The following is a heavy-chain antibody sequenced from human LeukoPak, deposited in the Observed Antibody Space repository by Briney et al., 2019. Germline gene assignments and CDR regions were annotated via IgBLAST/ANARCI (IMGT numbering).Heavy chain of an antibody. CDR2: IYYSGST. Sequence: SETLSLTCTVSGGSISSYYWSWIRQPPGKGLEWIGYIYYSGSTNYNPSLKSRVTISVDTSKNQFSLKLSSVTAADTAVYYCARSVPWLADSGAFDYWGQGTLVTVSS. CDR3: ARSVPWLADSGAFDY. V-gene: IGHV4-59*01. D-gene: IGHD6-19*01. CDR1: GGSISSYY. J-gene: IGHJ4*02.